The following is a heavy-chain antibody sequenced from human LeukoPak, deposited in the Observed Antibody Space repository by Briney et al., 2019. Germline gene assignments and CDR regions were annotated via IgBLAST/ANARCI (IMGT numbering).Heavy chain of an antibody. CDR1: GFTFSSYA. Sequence: PGGSLRLSCAASGFTFSSYAMSWVRQAPGKGLEWVSAISGSGGSTYYADSVKGRFTISRDNSKNTPYLQMNSLRAEDTAVYYCAKDPLYSRDGYNWGDYWGHGTLVTVSS. CDR2: ISGSGGST. J-gene: IGHJ4*01. V-gene: IGHV3-23*01. CDR3: AKDPLYSRDGYNWGDY. D-gene: IGHD5-24*01.